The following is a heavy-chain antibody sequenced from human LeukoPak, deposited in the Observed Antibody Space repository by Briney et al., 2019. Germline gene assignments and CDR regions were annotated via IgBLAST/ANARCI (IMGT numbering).Heavy chain of an antibody. CDR1: GYTFTGYY. D-gene: IGHD6-19*01. CDR3: AGPSGLYSGWYGNFDY. J-gene: IGHJ4*02. V-gene: IGHV1-2*06. Sequence: ASVKVSCKASGYTFTGYYMHWVRQAPGQGLEWMGRINPNSGGTNYAQKFQGRVTMTRDTSISTAYMELSRLRSDDTAVYYCAGPSGLYSGWYGNFDYWGQGTLVTVSS. CDR2: INPNSGGT.